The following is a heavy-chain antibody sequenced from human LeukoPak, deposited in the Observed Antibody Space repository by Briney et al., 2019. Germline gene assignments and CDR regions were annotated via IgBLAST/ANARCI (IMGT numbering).Heavy chain of an antibody. D-gene: IGHD6-13*01. J-gene: IGHJ4*02. CDR3: ARGSRYSSSWYYFDY. CDR2: IYYTGIT. CDR1: GGSVNSGSYY. Sequence: SETLSLTCAVSGGSVNSGSYYWSWIRQHPGKGLEWIGYIYYTGITNYNPSLKSRVTISVDTSKNQFSLNLNSVTAADTAVYYCARGSRYSSSWYYFDYWGQGTLVTVSS. V-gene: IGHV4-61*01.